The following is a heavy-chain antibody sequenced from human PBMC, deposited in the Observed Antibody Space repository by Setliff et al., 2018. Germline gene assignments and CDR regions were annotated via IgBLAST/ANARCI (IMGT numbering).Heavy chain of an antibody. D-gene: IGHD2-2*01. CDR1: GYTFTDYG. Sequence: APVKVSCKASGYTFTDYGVTWVRQAPGQGLEWVGWISPYSGNTYYAPKFQGRITMTTDTSTTTAYMELKSLRSDDTAIYYCSRLVRYCTRTSCQRLSGDDYWGQGALVTVSS. J-gene: IGHJ4*02. CDR3: SRLVRYCTRTSCQRLSGDDY. CDR2: ISPYSGNT. V-gene: IGHV1-18*01.